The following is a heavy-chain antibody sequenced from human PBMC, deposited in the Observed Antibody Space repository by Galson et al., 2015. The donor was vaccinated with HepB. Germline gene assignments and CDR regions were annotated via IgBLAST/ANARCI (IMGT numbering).Heavy chain of an antibody. J-gene: IGHJ4*02. CDR3: ARGGSSSWYLRSDYFDY. V-gene: IGHV3-66*01. CDR2: IYSGGST. D-gene: IGHD6-13*01. Sequence: SLRLSCAASGFTVSSNYMSWVRQAPGKGLEWVSVIYSGGSTYYADSVKGRFTISRDNSKNTLYLQMNSLRAEDTAVYYCARGGSSSWYLRSDYFDYWGQGTLVTVSS. CDR1: GFTVSSNY.